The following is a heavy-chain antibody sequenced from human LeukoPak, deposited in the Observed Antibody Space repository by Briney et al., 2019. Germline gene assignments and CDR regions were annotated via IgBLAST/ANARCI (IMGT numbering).Heavy chain of an antibody. CDR3: AKLSSGYDN. J-gene: IGHJ4*02. CDR1: GYSIISDYF. CDR2: IYHSGST. Sequence: SETLSLTCTVSGYSIISDYFWGWIRQPPGKGLEWIGTIYHSGSTNYNPSLKSRVTISVDTSKNQFSLKLSSVTAADTAVYYCAKLSSGYDNWGQGTLVTVSS. D-gene: IGHD5-12*01. V-gene: IGHV4-38-2*02.